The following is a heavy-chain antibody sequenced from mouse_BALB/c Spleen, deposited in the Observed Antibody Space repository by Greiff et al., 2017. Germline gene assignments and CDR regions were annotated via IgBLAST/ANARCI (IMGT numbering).Heavy chain of an antibody. V-gene: IGHV1-18*01. CDR2: INPYNGGT. D-gene: IGHD1-1*01. J-gene: IGHJ4*01. Sequence: EVQLQQSGPELVKPGASMKISCKASGYSFTGYTMNWVKQSHGKNLEWIGLINPYNGGTSYNQKFKGKATLTVDKSSSTAYMELLSLTSEDSAVYYCAREAPYYYGSSYGAMDYWGQGTSVTVSS. CDR1: GYSFTGYT. CDR3: AREAPYYYGSSYGAMDY.